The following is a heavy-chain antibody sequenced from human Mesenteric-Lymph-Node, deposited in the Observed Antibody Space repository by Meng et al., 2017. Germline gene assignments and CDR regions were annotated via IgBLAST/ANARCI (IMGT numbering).Heavy chain of an antibody. J-gene: IGHJ6*02. CDR3: ARGMTSGEDSGDYYFAEDD. Sequence: LSLTCTVSGGSISSYYWSWIRQTPGRGLEWVSYMSRYGTTIYYSDSVKGRFTISRDNAKNSLYLQMNSLRAEDTAIYYCARGMTSGEDSGDYYFAEDDWGQGTTVTVSS. V-gene: IGHV3-11*01. D-gene: IGHD2-15*01. CDR2: MSRYGTTI. CDR1: GGSISSYY.